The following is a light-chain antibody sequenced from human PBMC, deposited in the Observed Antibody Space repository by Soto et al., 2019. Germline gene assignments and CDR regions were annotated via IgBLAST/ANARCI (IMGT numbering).Light chain of an antibody. CDR3: CSYAGSSPYV. CDR2: EGS. V-gene: IGLV2-23*01. J-gene: IGLJ1*01. CDR1: SSDVGSYNL. Sequence: VLTQPASVSGSPGQSITISCTGTSSDVGSYNLVSWYQQHPGKAPKLMIYEGSKRPSGVSNRFSGSKSGNTASLTISGLQAEDEADYYCCSYAGSSPYVFGTGTKVTVL.